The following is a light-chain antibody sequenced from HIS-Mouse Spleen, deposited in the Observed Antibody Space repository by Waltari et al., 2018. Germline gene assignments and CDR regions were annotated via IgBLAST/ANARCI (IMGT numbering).Light chain of an antibody. CDR2: EDS. CDR3: YSTDSSGNHRV. V-gene: IGLV3-10*01. Sequence: SYELTQPPSVSVYPGQTARITCSGDALPKNSAYWYQQKSGQAPVLVIYEDSKRPSGIPERFSGSSSGTMATLTISGAQVEDEADYYCYSTDSSGNHRVFGGGTKLTVL. J-gene: IGLJ2*01. CDR1: ALPKNS.